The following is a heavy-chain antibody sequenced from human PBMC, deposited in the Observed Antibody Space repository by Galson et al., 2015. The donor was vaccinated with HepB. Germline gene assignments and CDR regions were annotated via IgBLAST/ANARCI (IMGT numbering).Heavy chain of an antibody. CDR2: IKQDGSEK. J-gene: IGHJ5*02. CDR1: GFTFSSYW. CDR3: ARDYYGSGSAWFDP. Sequence: SLRLSCAASGFTFSSYWMSWVRQAPGKGLEWVANIKQDGSEKYYVDSVKGRFTISRDNAKNSLYLQMNSLRAEDTAVYYCARDYYGSGSAWFDPWGQGTLVTVSS. V-gene: IGHV3-7*03. D-gene: IGHD3-10*01.